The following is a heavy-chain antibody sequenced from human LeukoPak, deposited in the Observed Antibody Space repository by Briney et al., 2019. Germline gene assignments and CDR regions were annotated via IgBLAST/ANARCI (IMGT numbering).Heavy chain of an antibody. J-gene: IGHJ4*02. CDR3: AKDIGWPRGY. CDR1: GFTFDDYA. V-gene: IGHV3-43*02. D-gene: IGHD5-12*01. Sequence: GGSLRLSCAASGFTFDDYAMHWVRQAPGKGLEWVSLISGDGGSTYYAASVKGRFTISRENSKNSLYLQMNSLRTEDTALYYCAKDIGWPRGYWGQGTLVTVSS. CDR2: ISGDGGST.